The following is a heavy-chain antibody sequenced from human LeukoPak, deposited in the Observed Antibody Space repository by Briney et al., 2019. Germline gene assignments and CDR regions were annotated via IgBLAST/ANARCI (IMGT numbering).Heavy chain of an antibody. CDR1: GGTFSSYA. Sequence: SVKVSCRASGGTFSSYAISWVRQAPGQGLEWMGRIIPILGIANYAQKFQGRVTITADKSASTAYMELSSLRSEDTAVYYCARDFRGTTVTTPFDYWGQGTLVTVSS. CDR3: ARDFRGTTVTTPFDY. D-gene: IGHD4-17*01. V-gene: IGHV1-69*04. J-gene: IGHJ4*02. CDR2: IIPILGIA.